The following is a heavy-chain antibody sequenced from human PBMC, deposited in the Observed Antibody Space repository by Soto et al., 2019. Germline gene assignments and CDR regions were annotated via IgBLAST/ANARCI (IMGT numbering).Heavy chain of an antibody. D-gene: IGHD5-12*01. J-gene: IGHJ4*02. V-gene: IGHV3-53*02. Sequence: EVQLVETGGGLIQPGGSLRLSCAASGFTVSSNYMSWVRQAPGKGLEWVSVIYSGGSTYYADSVKGRFTISRDNSKNTLYLQMNSLSAEDTAVYYCTRSEWLPSAYDYWGQGPLVTVSS. CDR3: TRSEWLPSAYDY. CDR2: IYSGGST. CDR1: GFTVSSNY.